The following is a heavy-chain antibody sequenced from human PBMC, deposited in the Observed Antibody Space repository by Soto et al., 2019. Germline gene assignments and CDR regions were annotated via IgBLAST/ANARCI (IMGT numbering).Heavy chain of an antibody. CDR3: ATEPRDNYYYRSGGEY. J-gene: IGHJ4*02. CDR2: FDPKDGET. CDR1: GYSLTELS. Sequence: ASVKVSWKVSGYSLTELSMHWVRQAPGKGLEWMGGFDPKDGETVYAQKFQGRVTMTEDTSTDTAYMELSSLRSEDTAVFYCATEPRDNYYYRSGGEYWGQGTQVTVSS. V-gene: IGHV1-24*01. D-gene: IGHD3-22*01.